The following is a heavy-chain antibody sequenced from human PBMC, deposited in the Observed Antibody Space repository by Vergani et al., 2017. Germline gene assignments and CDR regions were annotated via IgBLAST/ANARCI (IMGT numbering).Heavy chain of an antibody. CDR3: ARERSYYYDSSGYFGMFDY. CDR2: ISSSGSTI. D-gene: IGHD3-22*01. Sequence: VQLVESGGGLIQPGGSLRLSCAASGFTVSSNYMSWVRQAPGKGLEWVSYISSSGSTIYYADSVKGRFTISRDNAKNSLYLQMNSLRAEDTAVYYCARERSYYYDSSGYFGMFDYWGQGTLVTVSS. CDR1: GFTVSSNY. V-gene: IGHV3-11*01. J-gene: IGHJ4*02.